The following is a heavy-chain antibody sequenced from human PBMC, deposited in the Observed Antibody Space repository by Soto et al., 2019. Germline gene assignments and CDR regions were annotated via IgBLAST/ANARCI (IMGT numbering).Heavy chain of an antibody. Sequence: GGSLRLSCAASGFTFSNAWMSWVRQAPGKGLEWVGRIKSKTDGGTTDYAAPVKGRFTISRDDSKNTLYLQMNSLKTEDTAVYYCPTPGWGGDYYFDYWGQGTLVTVSS. CDR3: PTPGWGGDYYFDY. D-gene: IGHD3-10*01. J-gene: IGHJ4*02. V-gene: IGHV3-15*01. CDR1: GFTFSNAW. CDR2: IKSKTDGGTT.